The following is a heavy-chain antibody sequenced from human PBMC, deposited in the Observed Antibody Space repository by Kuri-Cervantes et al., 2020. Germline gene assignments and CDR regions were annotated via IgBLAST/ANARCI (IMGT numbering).Heavy chain of an antibody. Sequence: GESLKISCAASGFTFDDYGMSWVRQAPGKGLEWVSSISSSSSYIYYADSVKGRFTISRDNAKNSLYLQMNSLRAEDTAVYYCARDKGNSGSYFGNYYYYGMDVWGQGTTVTVSS. V-gene: IGHV3-21*01. CDR3: ARDKGNSGSYFGNYYYYGMDV. CDR1: GFTFDDYG. D-gene: IGHD1-26*01. J-gene: IGHJ6*02. CDR2: ISSSSSYI.